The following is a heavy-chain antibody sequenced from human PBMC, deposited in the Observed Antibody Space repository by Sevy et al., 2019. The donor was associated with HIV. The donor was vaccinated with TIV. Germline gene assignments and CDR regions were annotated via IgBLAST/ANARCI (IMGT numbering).Heavy chain of an antibody. CDR2: IYYSGST. V-gene: IGHV4-59*01. Sequence: SDTLSLTCTVSGGSISSYYWSWIRQPPGKGLEWIGYIYYSGSTNYNPSLKSRVTISVDTSKNQFSLKLSSVTAADTAVYYCAREAYYYGSGTTRGVFDYWGQGTLVTVSS. CDR1: GGSISSYY. J-gene: IGHJ4*02. CDR3: AREAYYYGSGTTRGVFDY. D-gene: IGHD3-10*01.